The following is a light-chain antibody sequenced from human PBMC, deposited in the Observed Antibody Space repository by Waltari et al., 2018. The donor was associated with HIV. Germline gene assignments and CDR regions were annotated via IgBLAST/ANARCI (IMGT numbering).Light chain of an antibody. J-gene: IGLJ2*01. V-gene: IGLV1-47*01. CDR2: RNN. CDR3: AAWDDSLSGGV. Sequence: QSVLTQPPSASGTPGQSVTIPCSGSSSNIGSTFVYWYPQVPGTAPKLLIYRNNKRPAGVPDRFSGAKSGTSAALASSGLRAEDEADDDCAAWDDSLSGGVFGGGTKLTVL. CDR1: SSNIGSTF.